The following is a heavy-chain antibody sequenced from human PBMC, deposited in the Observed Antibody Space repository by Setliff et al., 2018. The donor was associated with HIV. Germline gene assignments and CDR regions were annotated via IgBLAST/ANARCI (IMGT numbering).Heavy chain of an antibody. J-gene: IGHJ4*02. V-gene: IGHV3-74*01. CDR1: GFTFSSYW. D-gene: IGHD6-19*01. CDR2: ISADGSDT. CDR3: AKSGRAQWLVPYHFDY. Sequence: PGGSLRLSCAASGFTFSSYWIHWVRQAPGKGLVWVSRISADGSDTSYADSVKGRFTISRDNSKNTLYLQMNSLRAEDTAVYYCAKSGRAQWLVPYHFDYWGQGTLVTVSS.